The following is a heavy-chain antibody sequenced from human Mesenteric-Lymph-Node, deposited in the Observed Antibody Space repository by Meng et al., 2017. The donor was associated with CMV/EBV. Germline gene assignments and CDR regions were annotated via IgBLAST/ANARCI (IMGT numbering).Heavy chain of an antibody. CDR1: GITFTDYY. CDR3: ARDTVRELEMATIVSGWFDP. Sequence: ASVKVSCKASGITFTDYYMNWVRQAPGQGLEWMGWINPNNGATNIAQKFQGRVTMTRDTSISTAYMELSRLRSDDTAVYYCARDTVRELEMATIVSGWFDPWGQGTLVTVSS. D-gene: IGHD5-24*01. J-gene: IGHJ5*02. CDR2: INPNNGAT. V-gene: IGHV1-2*02.